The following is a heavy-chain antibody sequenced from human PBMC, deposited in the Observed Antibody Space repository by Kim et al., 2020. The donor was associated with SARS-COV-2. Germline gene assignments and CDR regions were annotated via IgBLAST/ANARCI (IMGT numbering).Heavy chain of an antibody. CDR3: ARDPAAGGGYGKDAFDI. CDR1: GGTFSSYA. D-gene: IGHD5-12*01. J-gene: IGHJ3*02. CDR2: IIPIFGTA. V-gene: IGHV1-69*13. Sequence: SVKVSCKASGGTFSSYAISWVRQAPGQGLEWMGGIIPIFGTANYAQKFQGRVTITADESTSTAYMELSSLRSEDTAVYYCARDPAAGGGYGKDAFDIWGQGTMVTVSS.